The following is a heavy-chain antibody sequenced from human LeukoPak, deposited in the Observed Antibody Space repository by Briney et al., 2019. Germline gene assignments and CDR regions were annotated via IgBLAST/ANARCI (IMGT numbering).Heavy chain of an antibody. CDR3: ARGSGWYPH. D-gene: IGHD6-19*01. J-gene: IGHJ1*01. CDR1: GGSLCSNY. V-gene: IGHV4-59*01. CDR2: ISYSGDT. Sequence: SETLSLTCSVSGGSLCSNYWSWVRQPPGKGLEWIGYISYSGDTKYNPSLKSRLSMSVDTSKNQCSLMLTSVTAADTAVYYCARGSGWYPHWGQGTLVTVSS.